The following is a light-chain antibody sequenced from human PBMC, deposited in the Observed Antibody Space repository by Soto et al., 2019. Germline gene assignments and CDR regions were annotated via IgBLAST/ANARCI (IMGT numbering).Light chain of an antibody. V-gene: IGLV2-14*03. J-gene: IGLJ1*01. CDR2: AVS. CDR3: ISYTDGQSYL. Sequence: QSALTQPASVSGSPGQSITISCSGTSSDIGSYDHVAWYQQFPGKSPKLIIYAVSDRPSGVSDRFSGSKSGISASLTISGLQTEDEADYYCISYTDGQSYLFGTGTRSPS. CDR1: SSDIGSYDH.